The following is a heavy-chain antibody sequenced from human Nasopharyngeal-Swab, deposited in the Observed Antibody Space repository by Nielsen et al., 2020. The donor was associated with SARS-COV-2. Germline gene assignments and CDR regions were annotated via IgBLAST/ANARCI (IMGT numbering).Heavy chain of an antibody. CDR3: ARERHDYVWGSYRYTKSY. CDR1: GGTFSGYA. J-gene: IGHJ4*02. Sequence: SVKVSCKASGGTFSGYAISWVRQAPGQGLEWMGRIIPILGIANYAQKFQGRVTITADKSTSTAYMELSSLRSEDTAVYYCARERHDYVWGSYRYTKSYWGQGTLVTVSS. CDR2: IIPILGIA. D-gene: IGHD3-16*02. V-gene: IGHV1-69*04.